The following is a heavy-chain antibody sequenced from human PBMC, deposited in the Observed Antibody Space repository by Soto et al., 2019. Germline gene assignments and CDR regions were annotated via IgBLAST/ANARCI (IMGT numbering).Heavy chain of an antibody. CDR3: ARGKYYDFWSGYQNWFDP. D-gene: IGHD3-3*01. Sequence: SETLSLTCAVYGGSFSGYYWSWIRQPPGKGLEWTGEINHSGSTNYNPSLKSRVTISVDTSKNQFSLKLSSVTAADTAVYYCARGKYYDFWSGYQNWFDPWGQGTLVTVSS. V-gene: IGHV4-34*01. J-gene: IGHJ5*02. CDR1: GGSFSGYY. CDR2: INHSGST.